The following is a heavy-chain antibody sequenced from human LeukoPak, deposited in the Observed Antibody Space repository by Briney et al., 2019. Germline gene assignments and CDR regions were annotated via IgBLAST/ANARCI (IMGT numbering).Heavy chain of an antibody. CDR1: GFTFSNFW. J-gene: IGHJ4*02. CDR2: ITGGGGRT. D-gene: IGHD4-23*01. V-gene: IGHV3-64D*06. CDR3: VKDPFYGGNPLYYFDY. Sequence: GGSLRLSCAASGFTFSNFWVTWVRQAPGKGPECVSAITGGGGRTYYADAVKGRFTISRDNSKNTLYLQMNGLRADDTAVYYCVKDPFYGGNPLYYFDYWGQGTLVTVSS.